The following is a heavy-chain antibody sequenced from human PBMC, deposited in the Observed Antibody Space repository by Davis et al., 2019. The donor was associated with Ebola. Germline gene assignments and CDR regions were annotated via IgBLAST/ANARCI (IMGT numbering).Heavy chain of an antibody. V-gene: IGHV1-18*04. Sequence: AASVKVSCKASGYTFTGYYMHWVRQAPGQGLEWMGWISAYNGNTNYAQNLQGRVTMTTDTSTSTAYMELRSLRSDDTAVHYCERDLGMVKSYYFDYWGQGTLVTVSS. CDR1: GYTFTGYY. D-gene: IGHD5-18*01. CDR2: ISAYNGNT. J-gene: IGHJ4*02. CDR3: ERDLGMVKSYYFDY.